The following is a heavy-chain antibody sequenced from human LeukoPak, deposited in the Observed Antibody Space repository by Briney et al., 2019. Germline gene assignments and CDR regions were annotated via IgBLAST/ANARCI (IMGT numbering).Heavy chain of an antibody. V-gene: IGHV3-23*01. CDR3: GKSSGGDYLQYFDS. CDR1: GLAFSSYG. Sequence: PGGSLRLSCAASGLAFSSYGLSWVRQAPGKGLEWVSGISGSETTCYADSVKGRFTISRDNSKNTLFLQMNSLRAEDTALYYCGKSSGGDYLQYFDSWGQGTLVTVSS. CDR2: ISGSETT. D-gene: IGHD2-21*02. J-gene: IGHJ4*02.